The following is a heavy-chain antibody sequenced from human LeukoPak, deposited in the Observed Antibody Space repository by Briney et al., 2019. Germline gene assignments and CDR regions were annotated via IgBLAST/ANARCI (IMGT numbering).Heavy chain of an antibody. D-gene: IGHD3-3*01. CDR3: ARALGDFWSGLGTLMDV. V-gene: IGHV4-34*01. CDR1: GGSFSGYY. CDR2: INHSGST. J-gene: IGHJ6*02. Sequence: PSETLSLTCAVYGGSFSGYYWSWMRQPPGKGLEWMGEINHSGSTNYNPSLKSRVTISVDTSKNQFSLKLSSVTAADTAVYYCARALGDFWSGLGTLMDVWGQGTMVTVSS.